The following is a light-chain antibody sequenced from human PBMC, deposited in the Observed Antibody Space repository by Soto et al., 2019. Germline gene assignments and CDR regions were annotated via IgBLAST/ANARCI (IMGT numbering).Light chain of an antibody. J-gene: IGLJ1*01. CDR3: SSYTSFKTPV. CDR2: DVT. V-gene: IGLV2-14*01. CDR1: SSDVGGYKY. Sequence: QSSLTQPSSVYESPGQWITISNNGSSSDVGGYKYVSWYQQHPGKAPKLLIYDVTNRPSGVSNRFSGSKSGYTASLTISGLQSGDEADYYCSSYTSFKTPVFGTGTKVTVL.